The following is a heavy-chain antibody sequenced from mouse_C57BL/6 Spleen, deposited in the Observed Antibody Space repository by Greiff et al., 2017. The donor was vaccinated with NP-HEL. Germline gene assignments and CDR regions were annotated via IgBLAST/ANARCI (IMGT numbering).Heavy chain of an antibody. D-gene: IGHD2-4*01. J-gene: IGHJ3*01. V-gene: IGHV1-72*01. CDR3: AFYDYGFAY. CDR1: GYTFTSYW. CDR2: IDPNSGGT. Sequence: QVHVKQPGAELVKPGASVKLSCKASGYTFTSYWMHWVQQRPGRGLEWIGRIDPNSGGTKYNEKLKSKATLTINKPASTAYMQLSSLTSEDSAVYYCAFYDYGFAYWGQGTLVTVSA.